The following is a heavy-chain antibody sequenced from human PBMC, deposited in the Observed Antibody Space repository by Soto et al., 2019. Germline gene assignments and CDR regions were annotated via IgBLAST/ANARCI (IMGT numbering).Heavy chain of an antibody. D-gene: IGHD6-6*01. CDR3: ARGIATRPVFAFDV. CDR1: GFSLTTSGVG. Sequence: QYTLMASGPTLVKPTQTLTLTCSFSGFSLTTSGVGVGWVRQPQGKALEWLAHIYWSGDEHYRPALKSRLSITQDASKNQVVLTMTNMDPVDTATYYCARGIATRPVFAFDVWGQGTVVTVSS. CDR2: IYWSGDE. V-gene: IGHV2-5*01. J-gene: IGHJ3*01.